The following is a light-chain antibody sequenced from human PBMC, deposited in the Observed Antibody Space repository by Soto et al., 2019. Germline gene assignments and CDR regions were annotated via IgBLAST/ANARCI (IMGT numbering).Light chain of an antibody. J-gene: IGKJ2*01. Sequence: EIVMTQSPGTLSLSPGERATLSCRASQSVSSRLAWYQQKPGQAPRLLISGASSRATGIPDRFSGSGSGTDFTLTISSLEPEDFAVYYCQQGSNGYTFGQGTKVDIK. V-gene: IGKV3-11*01. CDR1: QSVSSR. CDR3: QQGSNGYT. CDR2: GAS.